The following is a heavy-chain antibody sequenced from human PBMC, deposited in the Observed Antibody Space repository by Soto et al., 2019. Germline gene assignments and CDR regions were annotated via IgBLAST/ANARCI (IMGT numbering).Heavy chain of an antibody. CDR3: AKDVVEPPSLYYYYGMDV. V-gene: IGHV3-30*18. J-gene: IGHJ6*02. CDR1: GFTFSSYG. CDR2: ISYDGSNK. Sequence: GGSLRLSCAASGFTFSSYGMHWVRQAPGKGLEWVAVISYDGSNKYYADSVKGRFTISRDNSKNTLYPQMNSLRAEDTAVYYCAKDVVEPPSLYYYYGMDVWGQGTTVTVSS.